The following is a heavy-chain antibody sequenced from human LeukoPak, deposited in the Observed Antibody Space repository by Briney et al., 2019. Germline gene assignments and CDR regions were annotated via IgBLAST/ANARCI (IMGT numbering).Heavy chain of an antibody. CDR2: INSDGSST. CDR3: VRGNDYGGPHY. Sequence: GGSLRLSCAASGFTFSSYWMHWVRQAPGKGLVWVSRINSDGSSTSYADSVKGRFTISRDNGKNTLFLQMNSLGAEDAAVYYCVRGNDYGGPHYWGQGTLVTVSS. J-gene: IGHJ4*02. V-gene: IGHV3-74*01. CDR1: GFTFSSYW. D-gene: IGHD4-23*01.